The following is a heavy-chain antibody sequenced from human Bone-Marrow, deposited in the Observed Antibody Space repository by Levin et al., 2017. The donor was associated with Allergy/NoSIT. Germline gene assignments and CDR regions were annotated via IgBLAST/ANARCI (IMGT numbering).Heavy chain of an antibody. J-gene: IGHJ4*02. Sequence: PGGSLRLSCTASGFTFSSYEMNWVRQAPGKGLEWVSYISNSGSAIYYADSVKGRFTISRDNARNSLYLQMNTLRTEDTADYYCARGGSTFFYWGQGTLVTVS. V-gene: IGHV3-48*03. CDR1: GFTFSSYE. CDR2: ISNSGSAI. D-gene: IGHD1-26*01. CDR3: ARGGSTFFY.